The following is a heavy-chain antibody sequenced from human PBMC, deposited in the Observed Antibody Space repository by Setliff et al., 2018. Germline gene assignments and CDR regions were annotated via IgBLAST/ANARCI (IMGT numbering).Heavy chain of an antibody. CDR2: RHDNGER. J-gene: IGHJ4*02. CDR1: PGSISSHY. CDR3: ARVNYGGNSHGY. V-gene: IGHV4-59*11. D-gene: IGHD4-17*01. Sequence: SETLSLTCTVSPGSISSHYWSWFRQAPGNGLAWIGYRHDNGERHYNPSLGSRVTISVDTSKNQFSLKLSSVTAADTSVYYCARVNYGGNSHGYWGQGTLVTVSS.